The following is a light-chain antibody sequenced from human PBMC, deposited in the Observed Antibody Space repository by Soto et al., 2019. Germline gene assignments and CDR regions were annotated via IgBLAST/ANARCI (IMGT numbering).Light chain of an antibody. Sequence: DIQMTQSPSTLSASVGDRFTITCRSSQSISSWLAWYQQKPGKAPKLLIYKASSLESGVPSRFSGSGSGTEFTLTISSLQPDDFATYYCQQYNSYSPETFGQGTKVDIK. CDR1: QSISSW. CDR3: QQYNSYSPET. J-gene: IGKJ1*01. V-gene: IGKV1-5*03. CDR2: KAS.